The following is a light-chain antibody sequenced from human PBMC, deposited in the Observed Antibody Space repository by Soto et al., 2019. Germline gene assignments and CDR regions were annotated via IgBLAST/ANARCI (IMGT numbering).Light chain of an antibody. CDR2: DVS. CDR3: SSYTSSSTLV. CDR1: RSDVGGYNY. J-gene: IGLJ1*01. Sequence: QSALTQPASVSGSPGQSITISWTGTRSDVGGYNYVSWYQQHPGKAPKLMIYDVSNRPSGVSDRFSGSKSGNTASLTISGLEAEDEADYYCSSYTSSSTLVFGTGTKLTVL. V-gene: IGLV2-14*01.